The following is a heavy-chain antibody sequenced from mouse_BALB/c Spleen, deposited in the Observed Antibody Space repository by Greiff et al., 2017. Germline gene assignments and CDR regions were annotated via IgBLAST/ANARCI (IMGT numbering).Heavy chain of an antibody. CDR1: GYTFTSYY. J-gene: IGHJ1*01. V-gene: IGHV1S81*02. CDR3: TRWGVDWYFDV. Sequence: SGAELVKPGASVKLSCKASGYTFTSYYMYWVKQRPGQGLEWIGEINPSNGGTNFNEKFKSKATLTVDKSSSTAYMQLSSLTSEDSAVYYCTRWGVDWYFDVWGAGTTVTVSS. CDR2: INPSNGGT.